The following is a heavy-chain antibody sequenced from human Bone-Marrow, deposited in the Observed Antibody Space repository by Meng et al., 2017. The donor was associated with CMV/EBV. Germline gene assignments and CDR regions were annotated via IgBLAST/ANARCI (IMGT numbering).Heavy chain of an antibody. V-gene: IGHV3-23*03. J-gene: IGHJ4*02. Sequence: GGSLRLSCAASGFTFSSYAMSWVRQAPGKGLEWVSVIYSGGSSTYYADSVKGRFTISRDNSKNTLDLQMNSLRAEDTAVYYCAKDHGAAEWGQGTLVTVSS. CDR1: GFTFSSYA. CDR2: IYSGGSST. CDR3: AKDHGAAE. D-gene: IGHD6-25*01.